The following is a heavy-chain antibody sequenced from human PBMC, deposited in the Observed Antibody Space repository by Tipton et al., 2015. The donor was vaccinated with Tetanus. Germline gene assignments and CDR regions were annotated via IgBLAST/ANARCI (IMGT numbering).Heavy chain of an antibody. CDR3: AKPVTSAGTDY. CDR1: GFTFSSYA. D-gene: IGHD6-13*01. CDR2: VSNTDSST. Sequence: SLRLSCAASGFTFSSYAMSWVRQAPGKGLEWVSTVSNTDSSTYYADSVKGRFTISRDNPKNTLSLQMDRLRADDTAVYYCAKPVTSAGTDYWGQGTLVTVS. J-gene: IGHJ4*02. V-gene: IGHV3-23*01.